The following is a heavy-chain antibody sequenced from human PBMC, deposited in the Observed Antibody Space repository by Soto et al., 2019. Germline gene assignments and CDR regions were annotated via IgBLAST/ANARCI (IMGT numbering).Heavy chain of an antibody. CDR1: GFTFSSYG. V-gene: IGHV3-33*01. CDR2: IWYDGSNK. CDR3: ASSSTSHFDY. D-gene: IGHD2-2*01. J-gene: IGHJ4*02. Sequence: QVQLVESGGGVVQPGRSLRLSCAASGFTFSSYGMHWVRQAPGKGLEWVAVIWYDGSNKYYADSVKGRFTISRDNSKNTLYLEMNRLRAEDTAVYYCASSSTSHFDYWGQGTLVTVSS.